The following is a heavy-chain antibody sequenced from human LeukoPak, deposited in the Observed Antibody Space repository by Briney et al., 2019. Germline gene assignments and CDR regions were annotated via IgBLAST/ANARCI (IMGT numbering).Heavy chain of an antibody. V-gene: IGHV3-7*01. CDR2: IREDGSEK. CDR1: GFTFSRYW. CDR3: GVVY. J-gene: IGHJ4*02. Sequence: GGSLRLSCAASGFTFSRYWMNWVRQAPGKGLEWVANIREDGSEKYYVDSVKGRFTISRDNTKNLQYLEMSSLRAEDTAVYYCGVVYWGQGTLVTVSS.